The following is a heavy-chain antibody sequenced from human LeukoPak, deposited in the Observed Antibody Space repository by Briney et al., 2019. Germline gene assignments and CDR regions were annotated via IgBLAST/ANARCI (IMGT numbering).Heavy chain of an antibody. CDR3: ARDCSGGSCYSKSDP. J-gene: IGHJ5*02. CDR2: IYTSEST. V-gene: IGHV4-4*07. Sequence: SETLSLTCTVSGGSISSYYWSWIRQPAGKGLEWIGRIYTSESTNYNPSLKSRVTMSIDTSKNQFSLNLTSVTAADTAVYYCARDCSGGSCYSKSDPWGQGTLVTVSS. D-gene: IGHD2-15*01. CDR1: GGSISSYY.